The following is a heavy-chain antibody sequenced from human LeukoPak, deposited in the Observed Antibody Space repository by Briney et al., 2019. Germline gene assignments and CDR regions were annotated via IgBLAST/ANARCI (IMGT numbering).Heavy chain of an antibody. CDR3: ARASCGGDCYTYDY. J-gene: IGHJ4*02. Sequence: GSLRLSCAASGFTFSTYNMNWIRQPPGKGLEWIGNFYYRGSTYYNPSLKSRVTISVDTSKNQFSLKLSSVTAADTAVYYCARASCGGDCYTYDYWGQGTLVTVSS. V-gene: IGHV4-34*01. CDR1: GFTFSTYN. D-gene: IGHD2-21*02. CDR2: FYYRGST.